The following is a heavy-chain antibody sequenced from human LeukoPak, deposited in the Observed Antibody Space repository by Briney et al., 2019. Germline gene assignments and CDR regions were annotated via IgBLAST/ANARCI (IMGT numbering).Heavy chain of an antibody. CDR2: ISGSGGST. CDR3: ARDYNWNSDYSDY. J-gene: IGHJ4*02. Sequence: PGGSLRLSCAASGFTFNGYAMSWVRQSPGKGLEWVSVISGSGGSTYYADSVKGRFTISRDTSKNTLYLQMNSLRAEDTAVYYCARDYNWNSDYSDYWGQGTLVTVSS. V-gene: IGHV3-23*01. D-gene: IGHD1-7*01. CDR1: GFTFNGYA.